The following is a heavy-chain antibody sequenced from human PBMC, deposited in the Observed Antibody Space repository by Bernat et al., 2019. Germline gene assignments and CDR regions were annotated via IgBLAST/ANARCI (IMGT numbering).Heavy chain of an antibody. Sequence: QVQLVQSGAEVKKPGASVKVSCKASGYTFTSYGISWVRQAPGQGLEWMGWISAYNGNTNYAQKLQGRVTMATDTSTSTAYMELGSLRSDDTAVYYCARAHDYDFGSGRPGYYYMDVWGKGTTVTVSS. J-gene: IGHJ6*03. CDR3: ARAHDYDFGSGRPGYYYMDV. CDR1: GYTFTSYG. CDR2: ISAYNGNT. D-gene: IGHD3-3*01. V-gene: IGHV1-18*01.